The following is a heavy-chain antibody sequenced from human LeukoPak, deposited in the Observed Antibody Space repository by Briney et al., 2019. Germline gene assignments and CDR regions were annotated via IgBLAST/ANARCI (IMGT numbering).Heavy chain of an antibody. CDR3: AKSYCSGGSCSRLFDY. V-gene: IGHV3-23*01. CDR2: ISGSGGST. CDR1: GFTFSSYA. Sequence: GGSLRLSCAASGFTFSSYAMSWVRQAPGKGLEWVSAISGSGGSTYYADSVKGRFTISRDNSKNMLYLQMNSLRAEDTAVYYCAKSYCSGGSCSRLFDYWGQGTLVTVSS. D-gene: IGHD2-15*01. J-gene: IGHJ4*02.